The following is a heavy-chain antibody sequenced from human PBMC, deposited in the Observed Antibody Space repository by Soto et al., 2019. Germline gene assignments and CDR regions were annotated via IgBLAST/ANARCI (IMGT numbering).Heavy chain of an antibody. V-gene: IGHV1-46*01. CDR1: GYTFTSDY. Sequence: ASVKVSCKASGYTFTSDYMHWVRQAPGQGLEWMGIINPSGGSTSYAQKFQGRVTMTRDTSTSTVYMELSSLRSEDTAVYYCARADIVVVPAARPNYYYYYGMDVWGQGTTVTVSS. D-gene: IGHD2-2*02. CDR2: INPSGGST. J-gene: IGHJ6*02. CDR3: ARADIVVVPAARPNYYYYYGMDV.